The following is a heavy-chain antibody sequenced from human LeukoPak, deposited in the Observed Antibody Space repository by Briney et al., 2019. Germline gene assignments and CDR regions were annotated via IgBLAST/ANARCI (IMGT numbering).Heavy chain of an antibody. D-gene: IGHD7-27*01. CDR1: GFTFSSYG. CDR2: ISSSSSNI. V-gene: IGHV3-48*01. Sequence: GGSLRLSCAASGFTFSSYGMTWVRQAPGKGLEWVSYISSSSSNIYYADSVKGRLTISRDNAKNSLYLQMKSLRAEDTAVYYCVREGPGDDPRMDVWGKGTTVTVSS. J-gene: IGHJ6*03. CDR3: VREGPGDDPRMDV.